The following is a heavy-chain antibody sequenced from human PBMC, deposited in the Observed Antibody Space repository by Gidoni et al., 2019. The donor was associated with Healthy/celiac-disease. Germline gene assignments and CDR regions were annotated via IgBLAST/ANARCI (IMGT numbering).Heavy chain of an antibody. J-gene: IGHJ4*02. CDR2: ISYEGSNK. V-gene: IGHV3-30*18. Sequence: QVQLVESGGGVVQPGRSLRLSCAASGFPFSSYGMHWVRQAPGKGLEWVAVISYEGSNKYYADSVKGRFTISRDNYKNTLDLQMNSLRAEETAVYYCAKSSVQGVIIMSPFDYWGQGTLVTVSS. CDR1: GFPFSSYG. CDR3: AKSSVQGVIIMSPFDY. D-gene: IGHD3-10*01.